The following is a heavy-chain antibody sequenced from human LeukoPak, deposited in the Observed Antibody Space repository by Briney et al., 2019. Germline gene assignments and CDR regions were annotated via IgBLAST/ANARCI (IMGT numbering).Heavy chain of an antibody. CDR1: GFTFSSYA. CDR2: ISYDGSNK. CDR3: ARTDYGDYHRHDY. Sequence: PGGSLRLSCAASGFTFSSYAMHWVRQAPGKGLEWVAVISYDGSNKYYADSVKGRFTISRDNSKNTLYLQMNSLRAEDTAAYYCARTDYGDYHRHDYWGQGTLVTVSS. V-gene: IGHV3-30-3*01. J-gene: IGHJ4*02. D-gene: IGHD4-17*01.